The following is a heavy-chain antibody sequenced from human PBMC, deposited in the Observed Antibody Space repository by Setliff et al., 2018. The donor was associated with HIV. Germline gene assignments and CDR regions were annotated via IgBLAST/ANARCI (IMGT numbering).Heavy chain of an antibody. CDR3: ATQPVAGNIWKAHYYGMDV. CDR2: INPSSGST. D-gene: IGHD6-19*01. CDR1: GYTFTSYY. V-gene: IGHV1-46*01. J-gene: IGHJ6*02. Sequence: GASVKVSCKASGYTFTSYYMHWVRQAPGQGLEWMGIINPSSGSTTYAQKFQGRVTMTRDTSITTAYMELGSLTPEDTAIYFCATQPVAGNIWKAHYYGMDVWGQGTTVTVSS.